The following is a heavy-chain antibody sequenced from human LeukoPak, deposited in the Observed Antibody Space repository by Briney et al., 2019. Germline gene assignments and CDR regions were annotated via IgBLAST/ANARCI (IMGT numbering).Heavy chain of an antibody. CDR2: ISSSGSTI. CDR3: AKDRKIGRLGIIDY. J-gene: IGHJ4*02. CDR1: GFTFSSYE. V-gene: IGHV3-48*03. Sequence: GGSLRLSCAASGFTFSSYEMNWVRQAPGKGLEWVSYISSSGSTIYYADSVKGRFTISRDNAKNSLYLQMNSLRAEDTAVYYCAKDRKIGRLGIIDYWGQGTLVTVSS. D-gene: IGHD7-27*01.